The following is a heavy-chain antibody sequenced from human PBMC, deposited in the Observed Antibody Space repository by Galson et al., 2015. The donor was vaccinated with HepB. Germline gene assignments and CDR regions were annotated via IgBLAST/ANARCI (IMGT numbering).Heavy chain of an antibody. CDR3: AKDFARGRDFDWYDPVAY. J-gene: IGHJ4*02. V-gene: IGHV3-23*01. CDR1: GFTFSSYA. CDR2: ISAPGGST. D-gene: IGHD3-9*01. Sequence: SLRLSCAASGFTFSSYAMSWVRQAPGKGLEWVPTISAPGGSTYYADSVKGRFTMSRDNVKNILYLQMNSLRADDTAVYYCAKDFARGRDFDWYDPVAYWGQGTLVTVSS.